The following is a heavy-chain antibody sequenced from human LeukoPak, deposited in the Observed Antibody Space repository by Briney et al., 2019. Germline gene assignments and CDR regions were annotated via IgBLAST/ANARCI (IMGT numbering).Heavy chain of an antibody. CDR1: GFTFSRNG. CDR3: AKDRRAGSYDY. V-gene: IGHV3-23*01. Sequence: VQPGGTLRLSCAASGFTFSRNGMTWVRQAPGKGLEWVSAISGSGGNTYYADSVKGRFTISRDNSKNTLYLQMNSLRAEDTAVYYCAKDRRAGSYDYWGQGTLVTVSS. D-gene: IGHD3-10*01. CDR2: ISGSGGNT. J-gene: IGHJ4*02.